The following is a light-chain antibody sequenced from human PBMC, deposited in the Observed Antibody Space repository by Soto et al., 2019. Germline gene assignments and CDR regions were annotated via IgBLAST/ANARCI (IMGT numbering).Light chain of an antibody. Sequence: QSALTQPPSASGSPGQSVTISCTGTSSDVGAYNYVCWYQQHPGKAPKLIISEVTKRPSGVPDRVSGSKSGNTASLTVTGLQAEDEADYYCSSYAGSNNPWVFGGGTKLTVL. CDR2: EVT. CDR1: SSDVGAYNY. CDR3: SSYAGSNNPWV. V-gene: IGLV2-8*01. J-gene: IGLJ3*02.